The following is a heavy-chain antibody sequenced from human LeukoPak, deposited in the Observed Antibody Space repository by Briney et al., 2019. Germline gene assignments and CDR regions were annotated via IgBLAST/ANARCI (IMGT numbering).Heavy chain of an antibody. CDR2: IYSSGST. D-gene: IGHD3-3*01. V-gene: IGHV4-39*07. Sequence: SETLSLTCSVSGASISSGSNYWGWIRQPPGKTLEWIGSIYSSGSTYYNPSLKSRVIIIIDTPKNHFSLTLSSVTAADTAVYYCARDLSDFWSGYFCCYYYYMDVWGKGTTVTVSS. CDR3: ARDLSDFWSGYFCCYYYYMDV. J-gene: IGHJ6*03. CDR1: GASISSGSNY.